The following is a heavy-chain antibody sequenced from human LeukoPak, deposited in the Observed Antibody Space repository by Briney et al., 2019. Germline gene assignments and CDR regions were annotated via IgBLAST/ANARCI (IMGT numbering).Heavy chain of an antibody. CDR3: ARAGEQWLFVGFSG. CDR1: GFTFSSYA. D-gene: IGHD6-19*01. V-gene: IGHV3-30-3*01. J-gene: IGHJ4*02. Sequence: GGSLRLSCAASGFTFSSYAMHWVRQAPGKGLERVAVISYDGSNKYYADSVKGRFTISRDNSKNTLYLQMNSLRAEDTAVYYCARAGEQWLFVGFSGWGQGTLVTVSS. CDR2: ISYDGSNK.